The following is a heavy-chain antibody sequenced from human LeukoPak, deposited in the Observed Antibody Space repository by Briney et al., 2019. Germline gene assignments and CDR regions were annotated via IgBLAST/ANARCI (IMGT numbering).Heavy chain of an antibody. Sequence: PGGSLRLSCAASGFTFSTNGMSWVRQAPGKGLEWVSVISASGGGTYYAGSVKGRFTVSRDNSKNTLYLQMNGLRAEDTAVYYCAKEISSSWFEHWGQGTLVTVSS. D-gene: IGHD6-13*01. CDR1: GFTFSTNG. CDR2: ISASGGGT. J-gene: IGHJ5*02. CDR3: AKEISSSWFEH. V-gene: IGHV3-23*01.